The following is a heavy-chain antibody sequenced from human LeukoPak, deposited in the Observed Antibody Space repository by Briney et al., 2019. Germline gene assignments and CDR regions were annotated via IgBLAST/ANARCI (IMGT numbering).Heavy chain of an antibody. J-gene: IGHJ4*02. CDR2: IYYSGST. D-gene: IGHD6-19*01. V-gene: IGHV4-39*07. CDR3: ARGPIAVAGGVFDY. Sequence: SETLSLTCTVPGGSISSSSYYWGWLRQPPGKGLEWIGSIYYSGSTNYNPSLKSRVTISVDTSKNQFSLKLSSVTAADTAVYYCARGPIAVAGGVFDYWGQGTLVTVSS. CDR1: GGSISSSSYY.